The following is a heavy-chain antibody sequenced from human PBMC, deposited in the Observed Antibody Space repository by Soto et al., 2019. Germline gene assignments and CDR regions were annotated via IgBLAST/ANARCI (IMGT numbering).Heavy chain of an antibody. V-gene: IGHV3-30-3*01. CDR2: ISYDGSNK. J-gene: IGHJ4*02. CDR3: ARPLVATIEGGYFDY. D-gene: IGHD5-12*01. CDR1: GFTFSSYA. Sequence: QVQLVESGGGVVQPGRSLRLSCAASGFTFSSYAMHWVRQAPGKGLEWVAVISYDGSNKYYADSVKGRFTISRDNSKNTLYLQMNSLRAEDTVVYYCARPLVATIEGGYFDYWGQGTLVTVSS.